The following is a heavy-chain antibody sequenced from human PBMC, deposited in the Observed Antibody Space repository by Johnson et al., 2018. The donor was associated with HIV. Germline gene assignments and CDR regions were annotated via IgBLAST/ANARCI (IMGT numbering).Heavy chain of an antibody. CDR1: GFSVSSNY. CDR2: ISSSGSTI. CDR3: ARVGSITWYTFLDSNSLFAFDI. J-gene: IGHJ3*02. Sequence: QVQLVESGGGLVQPGGSLRLSCSASGFSVSSNYMSWVRQAPGKGLEWVSYISSSGSTIYYADSVKGRFTISRDNAKNSLSLQMNSLRAEATAVYYCARVGSITWYTFLDSNSLFAFDICGQGTMVTVSS. D-gene: IGHD6-13*01. V-gene: IGHV3-11*04.